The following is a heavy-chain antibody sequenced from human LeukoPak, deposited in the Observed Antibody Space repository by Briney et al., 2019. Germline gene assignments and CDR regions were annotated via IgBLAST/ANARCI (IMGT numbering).Heavy chain of an antibody. J-gene: IGHJ6*03. D-gene: IGHD6-6*01. Sequence: GGSLRLSCAASGFTFSDYYMSWIRQAPGKGLEWVSYISSSGSTIYYADSVKGRFTISRDNAKNSLYLQMNSLRAEDTAVYYCARLRSSSFYYYYMDVWGQGTLVTVSS. CDR1: GFTFSDYY. CDR2: ISSSGSTI. V-gene: IGHV3-11*01. CDR3: ARLRSSSFYYYYMDV.